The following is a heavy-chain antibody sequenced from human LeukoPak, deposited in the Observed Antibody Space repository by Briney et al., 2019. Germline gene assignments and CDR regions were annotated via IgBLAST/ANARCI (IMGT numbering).Heavy chain of an antibody. CDR2: IKTDGSST. J-gene: IGHJ6*03. CDR1: GFTFSSYA. D-gene: IGHD3-10*01. CDR3: ARDREVNYIYYYMDV. Sequence: GGSLRLSCAASGFTFSSYAMHWVRQAPGKGLVWVSRIKTDGSSTSYADSVKGRFTISRDNAKNTLYLQMNSLRAEDTAVYYCARDREVNYIYYYMDVWGKGTTVTVSS. V-gene: IGHV3-74*01.